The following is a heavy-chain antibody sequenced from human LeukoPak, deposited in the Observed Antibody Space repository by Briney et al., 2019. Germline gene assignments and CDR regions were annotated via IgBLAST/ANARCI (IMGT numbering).Heavy chain of an antibody. Sequence: GGSLRLSCAASGFSFSDYTISWVRQAPGKGLEWVSSISPSNVYIYYADSVKGRFTISRDNAKKSLYLQMNSLRAEDTALYYCARGRGCSSVSCYPDYWGQGTLVTVSS. D-gene: IGHD2-15*01. CDR3: ARGRGCSSVSCYPDY. CDR2: ISPSNVYI. V-gene: IGHV3-21*01. J-gene: IGHJ4*02. CDR1: GFSFSDYT.